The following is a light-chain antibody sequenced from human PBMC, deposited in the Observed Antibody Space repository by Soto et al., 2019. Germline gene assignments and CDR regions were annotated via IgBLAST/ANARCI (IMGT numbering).Light chain of an antibody. V-gene: IGLV8-61*01. Sequence: QTVVTQEPSLSASPAGTVTLTCGLNSGSVSTDNYPSWYQQTPGQAPRTLIYSTNTRSSGVPDRFSGSILGSKAALTITGAQADDESDYYCVLYMGRGISMFGGGTKLTVL. CDR3: VLYMGRGISM. J-gene: IGLJ3*02. CDR2: STN. CDR1: SGSVSTDNY.